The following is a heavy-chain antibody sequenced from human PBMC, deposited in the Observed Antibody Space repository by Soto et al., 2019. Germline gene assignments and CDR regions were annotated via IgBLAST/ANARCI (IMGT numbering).Heavy chain of an antibody. J-gene: IGHJ3*02. CDR1: GGSISSSNW. V-gene: IGHV4-4*02. CDR2: IYHSGST. CDR3: ARINSGNYYEALDI. D-gene: IGHD1-26*01. Sequence: QVQLQESGPGLVKPSGTLSLTCAVSGGSISSSNWWSWVRQHPGKGLEWIGEIYHSGSTHYNPSLKSRVSISVDKSKNQFPLKRSSVTAADTALYYCARINSGNYYEALDIWGQGKMVTVSS.